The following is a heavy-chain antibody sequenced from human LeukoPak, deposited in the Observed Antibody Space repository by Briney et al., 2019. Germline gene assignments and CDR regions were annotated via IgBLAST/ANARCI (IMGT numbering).Heavy chain of an antibody. CDR3: AKNSPSPGPLDY. CDR1: GFTASSNY. D-gene: IGHD4-23*01. Sequence: PGGSLRLSCAASGFTASSNYMSWVRQAPGKGLEWVSAISGSGGSTYYADSVKGRFTISRDNSKNTLYLQMNSLRAEDTAVYYCAKNSPSPGPLDYWGQGTLVTVSS. CDR2: ISGSGGST. V-gene: IGHV3-23*01. J-gene: IGHJ4*02.